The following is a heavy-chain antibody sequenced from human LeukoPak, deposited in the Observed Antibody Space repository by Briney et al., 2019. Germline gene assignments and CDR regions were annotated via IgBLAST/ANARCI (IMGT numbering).Heavy chain of an antibody. CDR2: IYYSGST. D-gene: IGHD6-6*01. J-gene: IGHJ3*02. Sequence: AETLSLTCTVSGGSIRSYYWSWIRQPPGKGLEWIGYIYYSGSTNYNPSLKSRVTISVDTSKNQFPLKLSSVTAADTAVYYCARGVSARGAFDIWGQGTMVTVSS. CDR3: ARGVSARGAFDI. V-gene: IGHV4-59*01. CDR1: GGSIRSYY.